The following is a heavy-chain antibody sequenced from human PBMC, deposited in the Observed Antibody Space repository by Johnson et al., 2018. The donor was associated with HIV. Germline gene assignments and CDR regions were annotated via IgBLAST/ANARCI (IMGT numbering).Heavy chain of an antibody. J-gene: IGHJ3*02. D-gene: IGHD3-10*01. CDR2: IKSKTEGGTT. V-gene: IGHV3-15*01. Sequence: VQLVESGGGLIKPGGSLRLSCAASGFTFSNAWMSWVRQGPGQGLEWVGRIKSKTEGGTTDYAAPVQGRFTISRDNAKNSLYLQMNTLRPEDTAFYYCAKAHAAGSYFVGRDAFDIWGQGTMVTVSS. CDR3: AKAHAAGSYFVGRDAFDI. CDR1: GFTFSNAW.